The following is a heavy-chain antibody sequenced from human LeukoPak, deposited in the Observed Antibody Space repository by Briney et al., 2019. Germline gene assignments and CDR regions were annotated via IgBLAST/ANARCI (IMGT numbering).Heavy chain of an antibody. Sequence: GGSLRLSCTVSGFTFSTYWMSWVRQAPGKGLEWVANIKEDGSEKYYVDSVKGRFTISRDNAKNSLYLQMNRLRAEDTAVYYCARDRGAFYWGRGALVSVSS. CDR3: ARDRGAFY. J-gene: IGHJ4*02. CDR2: IKEDGSEK. CDR1: GFTFSTYW. D-gene: IGHD3-10*01. V-gene: IGHV3-7*03.